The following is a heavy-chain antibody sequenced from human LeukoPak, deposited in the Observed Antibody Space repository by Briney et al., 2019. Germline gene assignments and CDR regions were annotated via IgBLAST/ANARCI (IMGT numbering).Heavy chain of an antibody. J-gene: IGHJ4*02. V-gene: IGHV3-53*01. CDR2: LWSAGDT. CDR1: GFAVSRYY. Sequence: GGSLRLSCAASGFAVSRYYMTWVRQPPGKGLEWVSLLWSAGDTYYADSVKGRFSISRDNFKNMVYLEMNNLRGEDTALYYCAREKGYSSGWSGFDLWGQGTLVTASS. D-gene: IGHD6-19*01. CDR3: AREKGYSSGWSGFDL.